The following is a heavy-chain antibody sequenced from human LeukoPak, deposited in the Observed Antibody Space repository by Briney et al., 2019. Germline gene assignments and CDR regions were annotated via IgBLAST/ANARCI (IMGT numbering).Heavy chain of an antibody. CDR1: GFTVSSNY. CDR3: ARSDSSSWYSLHDY. CDR2: MNQDGSEI. D-gene: IGHD6-13*01. J-gene: IGHJ4*02. V-gene: IGHV3-7*01. Sequence: PGGSLRLSCAASGFTVSSNYMSWVRQAPGKGLEWVANMNQDGSEIYHVDSVKDRFTISRDNAKKSLYLQMNSLRAEDTAVYYCARSDSSSWYSLHDYWGQGTLVTVSS.